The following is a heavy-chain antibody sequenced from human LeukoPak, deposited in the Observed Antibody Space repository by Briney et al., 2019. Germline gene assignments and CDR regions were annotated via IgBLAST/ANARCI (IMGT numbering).Heavy chain of an antibody. J-gene: IGHJ3*02. CDR3: AREPLRGRAEDNAFEM. V-gene: IGHV1-8*01. D-gene: IGHD2-15*01. Sequence: ASVKLSCKASGYNFNAYEVNWVRQATGHRLKWMGWMNPNSGNTGYAQNCQSRVTMTRDNHISTAYMELSGLISEDTAVYYRAREPLRGRAEDNAFEMWGQGKMVTVSS. CDR1: GYNFNAYE. CDR2: MNPNSGNT.